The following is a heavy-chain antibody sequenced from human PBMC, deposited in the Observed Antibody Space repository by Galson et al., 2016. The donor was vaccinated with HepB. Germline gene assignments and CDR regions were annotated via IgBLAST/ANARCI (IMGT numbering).Heavy chain of an antibody. CDR3: AGGHYGSGSFYLFDY. CDR2: IAPSDPYT. CDR1: GYSFTSYW. D-gene: IGHD3-10*01. Sequence: QSGAEVKKPGESLRISCKGSGYSFTSYWLSWVRQMPGKGLERMGRIAPSDPYTNYSPSFQGHVTISADKSISTAYLQWSSLKASDTAMYYCAGGHYGSGSFYLFDYWGQGTLVTVSS. V-gene: IGHV5-10-1*01. J-gene: IGHJ4*02.